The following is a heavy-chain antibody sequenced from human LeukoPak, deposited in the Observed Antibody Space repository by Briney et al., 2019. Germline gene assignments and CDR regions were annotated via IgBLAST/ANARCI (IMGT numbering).Heavy chain of an antibody. Sequence: SVKVSCKTSGGTFSSYAISWVRQAPGQGLEWMGGIIPIFGTANYAQKFQGGVTITADESTSTAYMELSSLRSEDTAVYYCARVPCSSTSCYRGCCWFDPWGQGTLVTVSS. CDR1: GGTFSSYA. V-gene: IGHV1-69*13. J-gene: IGHJ5*02. D-gene: IGHD2-2*02. CDR3: ARVPCSSTSCYRGCCWFDP. CDR2: IIPIFGTA.